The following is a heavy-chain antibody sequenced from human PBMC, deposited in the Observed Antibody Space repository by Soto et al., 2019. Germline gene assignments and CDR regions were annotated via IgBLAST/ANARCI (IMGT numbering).Heavy chain of an antibody. CDR1: GGSFSGYY. CDR2: INHSGST. V-gene: IGHV4-34*01. D-gene: IGHD2-15*01. Sequence: LSLTCAVYGGSFSGYYWSWIRQPPGKGLEWIGEINHSGSTNYNPSLKSRVTISVDTSKNQFSLKLSSVTAADTAVYYCARGGGLYCSGGSCYFHYYYYYGMDVWGQGTTVTVSS. CDR3: ARGGGLYCSGGSCYFHYYYYYGMDV. J-gene: IGHJ6*02.